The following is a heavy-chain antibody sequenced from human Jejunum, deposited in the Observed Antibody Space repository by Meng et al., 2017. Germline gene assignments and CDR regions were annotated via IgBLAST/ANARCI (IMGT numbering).Heavy chain of an antibody. D-gene: IGHD5-18*01. Sequence: GESLKISCAASGFTFTNYAMSWVRQAPGKGLEWVSVSSSSGGSTYYADSVKGRFTISRDNSKNTLFLQMNSLRAEDTAVYYCAKGATAMVTLRGLDVWGQGNTVNGAS. V-gene: IGHV3-23*01. J-gene: IGHJ6*02. CDR1: GFTFTNYA. CDR3: AKGATAMVTLRGLDV. CDR2: SSSSGGST.